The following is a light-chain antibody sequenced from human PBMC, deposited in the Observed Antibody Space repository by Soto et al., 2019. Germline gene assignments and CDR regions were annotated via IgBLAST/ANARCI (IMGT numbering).Light chain of an antibody. Sequence: QSVLTQPASVSGSPGQSITFSCTGTSSDIGVYNYVSWYQQHPGKAPKLMIYEVNNRPSGVSNRFSGSKSGNTASLTISGLQAEDEADYYCCSYAGDNIFVFGTGTKVTVL. J-gene: IGLJ1*01. CDR3: CSYAGDNIFV. CDR1: SSDIGVYNY. V-gene: IGLV2-14*01. CDR2: EVN.